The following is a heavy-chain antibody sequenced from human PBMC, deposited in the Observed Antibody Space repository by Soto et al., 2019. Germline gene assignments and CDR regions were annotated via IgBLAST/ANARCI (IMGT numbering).Heavy chain of an antibody. D-gene: IGHD6-19*01. CDR2: ISWNSGRI. V-gene: IGHV3-9*01. Sequence: EVQLVESGGGVVQPGRSLRLSCAASGFTFDDYAMHWVRQAPGKGLERVSGISWNSGRIAYADSVKGRFTISRDNAKNSLYLQMNSLRAEDTALYYCVKDPSGLVSYWGQGTLVTVSS. CDR1: GFTFDDYA. J-gene: IGHJ4*02. CDR3: VKDPSGLVSY.